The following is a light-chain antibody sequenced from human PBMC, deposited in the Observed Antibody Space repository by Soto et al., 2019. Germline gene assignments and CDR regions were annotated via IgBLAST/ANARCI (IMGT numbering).Light chain of an antibody. V-gene: IGLV2-14*01. J-gene: IGLJ1*01. CDR1: SSDFGSYNY. Sequence: HSALTQPASVSGSPGQSITISCTGTSSDFGSYNYVSWYQQHPGKAPKLMIYEVSNRPSGVSNRFSGSNSGNTASLTISGLQAEDEADYYCNSYTSTNTWVFGTGTKVTVL. CDR2: EVS. CDR3: NSYTSTNTWV.